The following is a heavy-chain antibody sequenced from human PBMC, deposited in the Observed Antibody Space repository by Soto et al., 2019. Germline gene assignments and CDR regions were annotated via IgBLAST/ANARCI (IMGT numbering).Heavy chain of an antibody. CDR1: GFTFSSYA. V-gene: IGHV3-23*01. CDR3: AKGAGIVVIVVLGMDV. Sequence: GSLRLSCAASGFTFSSYAMSWVRQAPGKGLEWVSAISGSGGSTYYADSVKGRFTISRDNSKNTLYLQMNSLRAEDTAVYYCAKGAGIVVIVVLGMDVWGQGTTVTVSS. D-gene: IGHD3-22*01. CDR2: ISGSGGST. J-gene: IGHJ6*02.